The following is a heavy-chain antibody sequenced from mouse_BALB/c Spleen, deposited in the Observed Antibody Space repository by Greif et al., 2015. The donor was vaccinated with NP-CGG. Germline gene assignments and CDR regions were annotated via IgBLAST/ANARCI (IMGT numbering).Heavy chain of an antibody. CDR2: ISSGGSYT. CDR1: GFTFSSYG. D-gene: IGHD2-2*01. V-gene: IGHV5-6*02. J-gene: IGHJ3*01. Sequence: EVKLVESGGDLVKPGGSLKLSCAASGFTFSSYGMSWVRQTPDKRLEWVATISSGGSYTYYPDSVKGRFTISRDNAKNTLYLQMSSLKSEDTAMYYCARHRVTKGGFAYWGQGTLVTVSA. CDR3: ARHRVTKGGFAY.